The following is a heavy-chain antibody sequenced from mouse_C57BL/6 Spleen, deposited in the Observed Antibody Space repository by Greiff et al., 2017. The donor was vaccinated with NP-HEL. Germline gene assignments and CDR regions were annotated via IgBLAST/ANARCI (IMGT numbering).Heavy chain of an antibody. D-gene: IGHD1-3*01. V-gene: IGHV5-9-1*02. CDR2: ISSGGDYI. CDR1: GFTFSSYA. CDR3: TRVAHVYYFDY. Sequence: EVKVVESGEGLVKPGGFLKLSCAASGFTFSSYAMSWVRQTPEKRLEWVAYISSGGDYIYYADTVKGRFTISRDNARNTLYLQMSSLMSEDTAMYYCTRVAHVYYFDYWGQGTTLTVSS. J-gene: IGHJ2*01.